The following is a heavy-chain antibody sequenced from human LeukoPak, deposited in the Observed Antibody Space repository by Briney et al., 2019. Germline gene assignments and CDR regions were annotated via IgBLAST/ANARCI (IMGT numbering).Heavy chain of an antibody. CDR2: VDPEVGEP. V-gene: IGHV1-69-2*01. CDR1: GYTFTDYY. D-gene: IGHD2-2*01. J-gene: IGHJ4*02. Sequence: ASVKVSCKVSGYTFTDYYMHWVQQAPGKGLEWMGLVDPEVGEPIYTEKFQGRVTIAADTTTDTAYMELRSLRSEDTALYYCATCRPVPDARVSNISDYLGQGTLVTVSS. CDR3: ATCRPVPDARVSNISDY.